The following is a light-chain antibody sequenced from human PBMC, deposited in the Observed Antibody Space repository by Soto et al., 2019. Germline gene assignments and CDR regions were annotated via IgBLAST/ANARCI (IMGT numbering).Light chain of an antibody. J-gene: IGKJ1*01. V-gene: IGKV1-5*03. Sequence: DVRLTQSPSSLSASVGDRVTITCRASQSISSWLAWYQQKPGKAPKLLIYKASILESGVPSRFSGSGSGTEFTLTISSLQPDDFATYYCQHYNNYPWTFGQGTKVDIK. CDR3: QHYNNYPWT. CDR2: KAS. CDR1: QSISSW.